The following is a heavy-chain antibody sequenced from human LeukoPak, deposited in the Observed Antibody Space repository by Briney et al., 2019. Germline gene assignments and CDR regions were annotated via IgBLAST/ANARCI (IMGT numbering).Heavy chain of an antibody. CDR2: INHSGST. CDR3: AGTQMTGYYDSSGYSD. Sequence: SETLSLTCAVYGGSFSGYYWSWIRQPPGKGLEWIGEINHSGSTNYNPSLKSRVTISVDTSKIQFSLKLSSVTAADTAVYYCAGTQMTGYYDSSGYSDWGQGTLVTVSS. D-gene: IGHD3-22*01. J-gene: IGHJ4*02. V-gene: IGHV4-34*01. CDR1: GGSFSGYY.